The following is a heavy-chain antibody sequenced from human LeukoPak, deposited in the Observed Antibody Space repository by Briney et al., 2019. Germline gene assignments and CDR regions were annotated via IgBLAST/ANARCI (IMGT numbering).Heavy chain of an antibody. J-gene: IGHJ5*02. CDR3: ARGYSSSWYWFDP. CDR1: GGSISSYH. CDR2: IYYSGST. Sequence: SETLSLTCSVSGGSISSYHWSWIRQPPGKGLXXXXYIYYSGSTNYNPSLKSRVTISLDTSKNHFSLKLSSVTAADTAVYYCARGYSSSWYWFDPWGQGTLVTVSS. D-gene: IGHD6-13*01. V-gene: IGHV4-59*01.